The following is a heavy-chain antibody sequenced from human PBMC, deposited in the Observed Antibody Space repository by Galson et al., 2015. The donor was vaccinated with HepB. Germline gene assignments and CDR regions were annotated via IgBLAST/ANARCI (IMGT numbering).Heavy chain of an antibody. CDR3: TRHRDGPAGTLKYYYGMDV. Sequence: SLRLSRAASGFTFSGSAMHWVRQASGKGLEWVGRIRSKANSYATAYAASVKGRFTISRDDSKNTAYLPMNSLKTEDTAVYYCTRHRDGPAGTLKYYYGMDVWGQGTTVTVSS. D-gene: IGHD6-19*01. V-gene: IGHV3-73*01. J-gene: IGHJ6*02. CDR1: GFTFSGSA. CDR2: IRSKANSYAT.